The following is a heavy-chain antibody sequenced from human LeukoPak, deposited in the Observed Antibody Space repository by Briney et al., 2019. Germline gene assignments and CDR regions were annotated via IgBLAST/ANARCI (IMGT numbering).Heavy chain of an antibody. V-gene: IGHV3-30*18. CDR2: ISYDGSNK. J-gene: IGHJ4*02. CDR3: AKGPYDSSGYYFGGTYYFDY. CDR1: GFTFSNYG. D-gene: IGHD3-22*01. Sequence: GSLRLSCAASGFTFSNYGMHWVRQAPGKGLEWVAVISYDGSNKYYADSVKGRFTISRDNSKNTLYLQMNSLRAEDTAVYYCAKGPYDSSGYYFGGTYYFDYWGQGTLVTVSS.